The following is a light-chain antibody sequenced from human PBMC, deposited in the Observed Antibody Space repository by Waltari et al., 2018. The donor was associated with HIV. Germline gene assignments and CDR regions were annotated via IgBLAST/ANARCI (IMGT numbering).Light chain of an antibody. V-gene: IGKV3-20*01. J-gene: IGKJ3*01. Sequence: EIVLTQSPGTLSLSPGEGATLSCRASQSVSSKYFAWYQQKPGQAPRLLIYGASSRATGIPDRFSGSGSGTDFTLTISRLEPEDFAVYYCQQYGTSPTTFGPGTKVYIK. CDR3: QQYGTSPTT. CDR2: GAS. CDR1: QSVSSKY.